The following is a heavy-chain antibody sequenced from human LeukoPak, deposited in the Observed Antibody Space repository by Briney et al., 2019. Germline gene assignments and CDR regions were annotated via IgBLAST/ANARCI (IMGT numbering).Heavy chain of an antibody. CDR1: GFTFSSYS. D-gene: IGHD6-13*01. CDR2: ISSSSNYI. J-gene: IGHJ4*02. Sequence: GGSLRLSCAASGFTFSSYSMNWVRQAPGKGLEWVSSISSSSNYIHYADSVKGRFTISRDNAKNSLYLQMNSLRAEDTAVCYCARGIHTPGYTSSPPRYWGQGTLVTVSS. V-gene: IGHV3-21*01. CDR3: ARGIHTPGYTSSPPRY.